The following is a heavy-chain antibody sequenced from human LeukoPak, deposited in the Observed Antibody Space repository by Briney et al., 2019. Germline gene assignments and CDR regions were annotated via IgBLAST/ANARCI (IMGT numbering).Heavy chain of an antibody. CDR3: ARDFSDYDFWSGYPIEDDAFDI. CDR1: GYTFTGYY. D-gene: IGHD3-3*01. CDR2: INPNSGGT. Sequence: ASVKVSCKASGYTFTGYYMHWVRQAPGQGLEWMGWINPNSGGTNYAQKFQGRVTMTRDTSISTAYMELSRLRSDDTAVYYCARDFSDYDFWSGYPIEDDAFDIWGQGTMVTVSS. V-gene: IGHV1-2*02. J-gene: IGHJ3*02.